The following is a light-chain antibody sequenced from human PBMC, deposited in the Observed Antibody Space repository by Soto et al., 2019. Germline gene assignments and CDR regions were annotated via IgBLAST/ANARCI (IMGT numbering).Light chain of an antibody. CDR3: QSYDSSLSGDV. CDR1: SSNIGAGYD. J-gene: IGLJ1*01. CDR2: GNS. Sequence: QSVRTQPPSVSGAPGQRVTMSCTGSSSNIGAGYDVHWYQQLPGTAPKLLIYGNSNRPSGVPDRFSGSKSGTSASLAITGLQAEDEADYYCQSYDSSLSGDVFGTGTKLTVL. V-gene: IGLV1-40*01.